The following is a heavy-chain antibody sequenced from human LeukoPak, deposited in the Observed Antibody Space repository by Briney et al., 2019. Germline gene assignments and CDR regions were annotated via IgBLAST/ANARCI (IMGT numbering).Heavy chain of an antibody. J-gene: IGHJ4*02. CDR1: GGSISNGYY. D-gene: IGHD6-6*01. CDR2: IYPSGSGTT. V-gene: IGHV4-38-2*02. CDR3: ARKAAPTYWSDE. Sequence: ASETLSLTCTASGGSISNGYYWAWIRQPPGKGLESIGNIYPSGSGTTHYNPSLESRVTISLDTSNNQFSLRLTSVTAADTAIYYCARKAAPTYWSDEWGQGTLVTVTS.